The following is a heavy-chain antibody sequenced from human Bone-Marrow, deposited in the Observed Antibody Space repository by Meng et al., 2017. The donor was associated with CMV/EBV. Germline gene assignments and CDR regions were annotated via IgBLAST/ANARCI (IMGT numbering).Heavy chain of an antibody. CDR2: ISYDGSNK. CDR3: ARTLCSSTSCYKYYYYGMDV. D-gene: IGHD2-2*02. CDR1: GFTFSSYA. V-gene: IGHV3-30*04. Sequence: GESLKISCAASGFTFSSYAMHWVRQAPGKGLEWVAVISYDGSNKYYADSVKGRFTISRDNSKNTLYLQMNSLRAEDTAVYYCARTLCSSTSCYKYYYYGMDVWGQGTTVTVSS. J-gene: IGHJ6*02.